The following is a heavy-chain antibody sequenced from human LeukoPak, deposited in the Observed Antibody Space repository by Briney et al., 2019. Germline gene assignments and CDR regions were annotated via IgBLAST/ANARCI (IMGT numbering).Heavy chain of an antibody. D-gene: IGHD2-15*01. V-gene: IGHV3-48*02. J-gene: IGHJ4*02. Sequence: GGSLRLSCAASGFTFSTYSMTAGRQAPGKGLEWVSYIGYSNIPIYYADSVRGRFTVSRDNAKNSQYLQMNSLKDEDTAVYYCATAGSNTQTWWFDYWGRGVLVTVSS. CDR1: GFTFSTYS. CDR2: IGYSNIPI. CDR3: ATAGSNTQTWWFDY.